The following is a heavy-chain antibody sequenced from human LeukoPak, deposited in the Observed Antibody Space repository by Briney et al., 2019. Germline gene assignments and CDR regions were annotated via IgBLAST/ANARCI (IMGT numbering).Heavy chain of an antibody. D-gene: IGHD5-18*01. CDR3: AREGWIQQPQGEFDY. CDR2: IYTSGST. V-gene: IGHV4-4*07. Sequence: SETLSLTCTVSGGSISSYYWSWIRQPAGKGLEWIGRIYTSGSTNYNPSLKSRVTMSVDTSKNQFSLKLSSVTAADTAVYYCAREGWIQQPQGEFDYWGQGTLVTVSS. J-gene: IGHJ4*02. CDR1: GGSISSYY.